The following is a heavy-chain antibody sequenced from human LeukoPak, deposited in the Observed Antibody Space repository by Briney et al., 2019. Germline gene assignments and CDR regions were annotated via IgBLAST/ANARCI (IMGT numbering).Heavy chain of an antibody. CDR2: INHSGST. CDR3: ARGRGYCSSTSCYLRFDP. D-gene: IGHD2-2*01. J-gene: IGHJ5*02. CDR1: GGSFSGYY. Sequence: SETLSLTCAVYGGSFSGYYWSWIRQPPGKGLEWIGEINHSGSTNYNPSLKSRVTISVDMSKNQFSLKLSSVTAADTAVYYCARGRGYCSSTSCYLRFDPWGQGTLVTVSS. V-gene: IGHV4-34*01.